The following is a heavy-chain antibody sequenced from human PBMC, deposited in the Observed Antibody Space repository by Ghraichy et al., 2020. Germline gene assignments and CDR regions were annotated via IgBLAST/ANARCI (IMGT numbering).Heavy chain of an antibody. Sequence: GESLNISCAASGFTFNSYWMTWVRQAPGKGLEWVANIKQDESEKYYVDSVKGRFTISRDNAKNSLYLEMNSLGAEDTAVYYCARVWVLRGHWNWHFDLRGRGTLVTVSS. CDR3: ARVWVLRGHWNWHFDL. V-gene: IGHV3-7*01. J-gene: IGHJ2*01. D-gene: IGHD2-8*01. CDR1: GFTFNSYW. CDR2: IKQDESEK.